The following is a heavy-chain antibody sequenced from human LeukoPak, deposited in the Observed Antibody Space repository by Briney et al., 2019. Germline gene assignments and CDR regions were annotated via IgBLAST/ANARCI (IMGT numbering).Heavy chain of an antibody. CDR1: GYTFTGYY. CDR2: INPNSGGT. J-gene: IGHJ5*02. D-gene: IGHD6-13*01. V-gene: IGHV1-2*02. CDR3: ARRLPMAAAGTGPHWFDP. Sequence: GASVKVSCKASGYTFTGYYMHWVRQAPGQGLEWMGWINPNSGGTNYAQKFQGRVTMTRDTSISTAYMELSRLRSDDTAVYYCARRLPMAAAGTGPHWFDPWGQGTLVTVSS.